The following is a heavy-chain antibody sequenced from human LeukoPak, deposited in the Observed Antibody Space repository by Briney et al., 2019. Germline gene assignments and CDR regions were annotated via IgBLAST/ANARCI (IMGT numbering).Heavy chain of an antibody. J-gene: IGHJ3*02. D-gene: IGHD4-23*01. CDR3: AILKGDNSGAFHI. CDR2: IIPTLAIA. CDR1: GDTLSNYV. V-gene: IGHV1-69*04. Sequence: ASVKVSCKASGDTLSNYVISWVRQAPGQGLEWMGRIIPTLAIANHAQKFQGRVTITADKSTTTAYMEVNSLTSEDTAVYYCAILKGDNSGAFHIWGQGTMVIVSS.